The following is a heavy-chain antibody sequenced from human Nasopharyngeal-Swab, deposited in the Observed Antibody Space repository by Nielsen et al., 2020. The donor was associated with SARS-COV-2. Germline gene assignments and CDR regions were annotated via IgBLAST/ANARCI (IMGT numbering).Heavy chain of an antibody. CDR3: ARVIRSYCFDY. V-gene: IGHV3-20*04. J-gene: IGHJ4*02. CDR1: GFTFDDYG. Sequence: GESLKISCAASGFTFDDYGMSWVRQAPGKGLEWVSGINWNGGSTGYADSVKGRFTISRDNAKNSLYLQMNSLRAEDTALYYCARVIRSYCFDYWGQGTLVTVSS. D-gene: IGHD1-26*01. CDR2: INWNGGST.